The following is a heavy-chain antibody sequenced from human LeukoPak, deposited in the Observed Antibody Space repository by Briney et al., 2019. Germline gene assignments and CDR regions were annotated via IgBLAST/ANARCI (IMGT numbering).Heavy chain of an antibody. CDR2: IIPIFGTA. CDR1: GGTFSSYA. Sequence: ASVKVSCKASGGTFSSYAISWVRQAPGQGLEWMGGIIPIFGTANYAQKFQGRVTITADESTSTAYMELSSLRSEDTAVYYCARARTVVTPCYFDYWGQGTLVTVSS. D-gene: IGHD4-23*01. J-gene: IGHJ4*02. CDR3: ARARTVVTPCYFDY. V-gene: IGHV1-69*13.